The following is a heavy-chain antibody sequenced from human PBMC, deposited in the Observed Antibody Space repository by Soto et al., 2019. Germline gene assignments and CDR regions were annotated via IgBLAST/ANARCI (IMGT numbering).Heavy chain of an antibody. CDR2: IYHSGST. Sequence: SETLSLTCAVSGGSISSGGYSWSWIRQTPGKGLEWIGYIYHSGSTYYNPSLKSRVTISVDRSKNQFSLKLSSVTAADTAVYYCASGLVTTLHYWGQGTLVTVSS. CDR1: GGSISSGGYS. D-gene: IGHD4-17*01. J-gene: IGHJ4*02. V-gene: IGHV4-30-2*01. CDR3: ASGLVTTLHY.